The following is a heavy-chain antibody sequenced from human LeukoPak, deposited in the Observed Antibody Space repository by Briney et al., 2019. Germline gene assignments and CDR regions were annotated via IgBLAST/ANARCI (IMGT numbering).Heavy chain of an antibody. J-gene: IGHJ5*02. Sequence: GESLKISCKGSGYSFTRKWIGWVRQMPGKGLEWMAFIFPGDSDTRYSPSFQGQVTISADKSISTAYLQWSSLKASDTAMYYCARRGGATAHFDPWGQGTLVTVSS. V-gene: IGHV5-51*01. CDR1: GYSFTRKW. CDR3: ARRGGATAHFDP. CDR2: IFPGDSDT. D-gene: IGHD1-26*01.